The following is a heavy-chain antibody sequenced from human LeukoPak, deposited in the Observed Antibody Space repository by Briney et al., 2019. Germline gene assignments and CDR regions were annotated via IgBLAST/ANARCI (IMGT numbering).Heavy chain of an antibody. CDR2: IYYSGIT. D-gene: IGHD4-11*01. V-gene: IGHV4-59*01. CDR1: GGYISTYY. Sequence: PSETLSLTCTVSGGYISTYYWTWLRQPPGRGLEWIGYIYYSGITNYNPSLKSRVTMSVDTSRNQFSLRLNSVTAADTAVYYCARRLAVTGRYYFDYWGQGSLVTVSS. CDR3: ARRLAVTGRYYFDY. J-gene: IGHJ4*02.